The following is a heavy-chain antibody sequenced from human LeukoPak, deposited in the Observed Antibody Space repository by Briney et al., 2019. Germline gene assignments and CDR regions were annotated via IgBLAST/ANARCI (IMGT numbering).Heavy chain of an antibody. J-gene: IGHJ4*02. Sequence: GASVKVSCKASGYTFTGYYIHWVRQAPGQGLEWMGWINPNNGGTNYVQKFQDRVTMTRDTSISTAYMELSRLRSDDTAVYYCARDQNYYDSSDYYGIDCWGQGTLVTVSS. V-gene: IGHV1-2*02. CDR1: GYTFTGYY. CDR2: INPNNGGT. CDR3: ARDQNYYDSSDYYGIDC. D-gene: IGHD3-22*01.